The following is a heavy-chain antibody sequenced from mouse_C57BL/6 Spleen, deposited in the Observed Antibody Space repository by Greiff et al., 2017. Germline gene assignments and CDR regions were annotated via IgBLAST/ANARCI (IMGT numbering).Heavy chain of an antibody. J-gene: IGHJ3*01. CDR1: GFTFTSYC. CDR3: ANYSYDEAWFAY. Sequence: QVQLQQPGTELVKPGASVKLSCTASGFTFTSYCMHWVKQRPGQGLEWIGNINPSNGGTNYNEKFKSKATLTVDESSSTAYVQLSSLTSEDSAVYYCANYSYDEAWFAYWGQGTLVTVSA. CDR2: INPSNGGT. D-gene: IGHD2-12*01. V-gene: IGHV1-53*01.